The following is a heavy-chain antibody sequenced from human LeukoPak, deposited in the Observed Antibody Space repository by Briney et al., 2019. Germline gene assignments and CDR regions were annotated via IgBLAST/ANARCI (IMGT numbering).Heavy chain of an antibody. J-gene: IGHJ5*02. CDR2: IWYDGSNK. CDR1: GFAFSSYG. CDR3: ARAGWSTTRPWFDP. D-gene: IGHD2-2*01. Sequence: GGSLRLSCAASGFAFSSYGMHWVRQAPGKGLERVAVIWYDGSNKYYADSVKGRFTISRDNSKNTLYLQMNSLRAEDTAVYYCARAGWSTTRPWFDPWGQGTLVTVSS. V-gene: IGHV3-33*01.